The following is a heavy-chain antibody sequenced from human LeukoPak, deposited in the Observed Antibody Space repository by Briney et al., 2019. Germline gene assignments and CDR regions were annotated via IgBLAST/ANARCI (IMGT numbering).Heavy chain of an antibody. V-gene: IGHV1-18*01. D-gene: IGHD2-2*01. CDR3: AKEGSPAAGVDY. J-gene: IGHJ4*02. CDR2: ISGSNGNT. Sequence: ASVKVSCKASGYTFTSYGVSWVRQAPGQGLEWMGWISGSNGNTYYAQKCQGRVTMTTDTSTSTAYMELRSLRSDDTAVYYCAKEGSPAAGVDYWGQGPLVTVSS. CDR1: GYTFTSYG.